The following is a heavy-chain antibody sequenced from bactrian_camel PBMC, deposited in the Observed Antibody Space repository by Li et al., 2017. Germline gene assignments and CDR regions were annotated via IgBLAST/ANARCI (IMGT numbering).Heavy chain of an antibody. Sequence: HVQLVESGGGSVQAGGSLRLSCLISGNTYNPYCMGWFRQVQGPEREEVAAFGSDGSTIYADSVKGRFTISKDNADNTLSLQMTSLKPEDSAMYYCAAEADTWGRDCPDTLGRWDYTYWGQGTQVTVS. J-gene: IGHJ4*01. V-gene: IGHV3S53*01. CDR1: GNTYNPYC. D-gene: IGHD5*01. CDR2: FGSDGST. CDR3: AAEADTWGRDCPDTLGRWDYTY.